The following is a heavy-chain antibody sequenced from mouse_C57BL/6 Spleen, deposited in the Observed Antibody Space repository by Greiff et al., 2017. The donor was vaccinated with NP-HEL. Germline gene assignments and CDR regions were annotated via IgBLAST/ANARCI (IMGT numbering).Heavy chain of an antibody. J-gene: IGHJ2*01. CDR3: ARGGLGRLFDY. CDR2: INPNNGGT. D-gene: IGHD4-1*01. V-gene: IGHV1-26*01. CDR1: GYTFTDYY. Sequence: VQLQQSGPELVKPGASVKISCKASGYTFTDYYMNWVKQSHGKSLEWIGDINPNNGGTSYNQKFKGKATLTVDKSSSTAYMELRSLTSEDSAVYYCARGGLGRLFDYWGQGTTLTVSS.